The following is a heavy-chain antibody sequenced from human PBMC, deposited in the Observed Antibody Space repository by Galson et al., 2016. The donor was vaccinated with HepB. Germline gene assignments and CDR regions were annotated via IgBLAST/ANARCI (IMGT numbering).Heavy chain of an antibody. Sequence: SVKVSCKASGGIFSNYAFSWVRQAPGQGLEWMGGIIPIFGTINYAQKFQGGVTITADRSTTTTYMEMTSLKSEDTAVYYCARDVAGHDYWGQGTLVTVSS. CDR3: ARDVAGHDY. CDR1: GGIFSNYA. J-gene: IGHJ4*02. CDR2: IIPIFGTI. V-gene: IGHV1-69*06. D-gene: IGHD2-21*01.